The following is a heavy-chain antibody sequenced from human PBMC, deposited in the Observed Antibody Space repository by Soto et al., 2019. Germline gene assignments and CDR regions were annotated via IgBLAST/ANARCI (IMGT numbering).Heavy chain of an antibody. CDR3: ARDQGYSSSWALLGYYGMDV. CDR1: GGSISSGDYY. CDR2: IYYSGST. J-gene: IGHJ6*02. D-gene: IGHD6-13*01. Sequence: SETLSLTCTVSGGSISSGDYYWSWIRQPPGKGLEWIGYIYYSGSTYYNPSLKSRVTISVDTSKNQFSLRLSSVTAADTAVYYCARDQGYSSSWALLGYYGMDVWGQGTTVTVSS. V-gene: IGHV4-30-4*01.